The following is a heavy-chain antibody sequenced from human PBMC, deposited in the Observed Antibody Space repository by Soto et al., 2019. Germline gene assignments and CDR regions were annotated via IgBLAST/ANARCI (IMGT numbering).Heavy chain of an antibody. CDR2: IYYSGRT. Sequence: SETLSLTCIVSGDSISSSSYYWAWIRQPAGKGLEWIGSIYYSGRTYYNPSFKSRVTISIDTSKNQFSLKLGSVTATDTAVYYCARPRTTVVTQAYFDHWGQGALVTVSS. J-gene: IGHJ4*02. V-gene: IGHV4-39*01. CDR1: GDSISSSSYY. D-gene: IGHD2-21*02. CDR3: ARPRTTVVTQAYFDH.